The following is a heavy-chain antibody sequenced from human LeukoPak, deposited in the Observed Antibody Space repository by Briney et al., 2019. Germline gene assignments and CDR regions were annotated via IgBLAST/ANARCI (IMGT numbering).Heavy chain of an antibody. Sequence: PSETLSLTCTVSGGSISSYYWSWIRQPPGKGLEWIGYIYYSGSTNYNPSLKSRVTISVDTSKNQFSLKLSSVTAADTAVYYCARHSLPGIAAAGIGGWFDPWGQGTLVTVSS. V-gene: IGHV4-59*08. CDR1: GGSISSYY. CDR3: ARHSLPGIAAAGIGGWFDP. D-gene: IGHD6-13*01. J-gene: IGHJ5*02. CDR2: IYYSGST.